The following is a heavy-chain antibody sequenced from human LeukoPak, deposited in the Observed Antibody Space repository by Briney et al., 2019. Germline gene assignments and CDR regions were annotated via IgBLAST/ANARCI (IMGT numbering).Heavy chain of an antibody. V-gene: IGHV3-23*01. CDR2: ISGSGGST. J-gene: IGHJ4*02. D-gene: IGHD4-17*01. Sequence: GGSLRLSCAASGFTFSSYAMSWVRQAPGKGLEWVSAISGSGGSTYYAGSVKGRFTISRDNSKNTLYLQMNSLRAEDTAVYYCAKDGGLSTVTTFFDYWGQGTLVTVSS. CDR3: AKDGGLSTVTTFFDY. CDR1: GFTFSSYA.